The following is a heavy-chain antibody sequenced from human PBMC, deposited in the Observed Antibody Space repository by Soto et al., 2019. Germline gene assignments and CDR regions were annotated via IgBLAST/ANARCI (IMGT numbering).Heavy chain of an antibody. CDR2: IYRTGST. CDR3: ASRDPGTSVDY. V-gene: IGHV4-4*02. Sequence: SETLSLTCAASGGSFTSNNWWTWVRQPPGQGLEWIGEIYRTGSTNYNPSLKSRVTISLDKSENQFSLKVTSLTAADTAVYYCASRDPGTSVDYWGQGTLVTVSS. CDR1: GGSFTSNNW. J-gene: IGHJ4*02. D-gene: IGHD1-7*01.